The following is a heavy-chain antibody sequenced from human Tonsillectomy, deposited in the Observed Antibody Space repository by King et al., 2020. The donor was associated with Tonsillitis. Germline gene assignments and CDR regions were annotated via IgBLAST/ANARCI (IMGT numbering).Heavy chain of an antibody. V-gene: IGHV3-74*01. J-gene: IGHJ4*02. Sequence: VQLVESGGGLVQPGGSLRLSCAASGFTFSTYWMHWVRQAPGKGLVWVSRINSDGSSTSCSASVKGRSTLSRDNAKNTLFLQMNSLRAEDTAVYYCARDLRSSGWYIDYWGQGTLVTVSS. D-gene: IGHD6-19*01. CDR1: GFTFSTYW. CDR3: ARDLRSSGWYIDY. CDR2: INSDGSST.